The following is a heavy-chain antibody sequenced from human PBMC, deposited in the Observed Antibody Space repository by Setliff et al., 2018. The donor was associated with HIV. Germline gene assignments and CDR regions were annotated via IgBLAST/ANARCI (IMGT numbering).Heavy chain of an antibody. Sequence: SETLSLTCTVSGSLTSYYWSWIRQSPGKGLEWIGYVYYSGNTNYNPSLQSRVTISVDASRNQFYLKLTSVTAADTAVYFCARLTDNNGFYFFDAFDIWGQGKLVTVSS. CDR1: GSLTSYY. D-gene: IGHD5-12*01. V-gene: IGHV4-59*08. J-gene: IGHJ3*02. CDR3: ARLTDNNGFYFFDAFDI. CDR2: VYYSGNT.